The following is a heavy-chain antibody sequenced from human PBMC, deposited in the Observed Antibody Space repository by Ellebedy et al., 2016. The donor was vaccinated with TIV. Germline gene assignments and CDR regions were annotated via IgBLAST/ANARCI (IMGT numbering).Heavy chain of an antibody. CDR1: GRTFSSFA. CDR2: IYYSGST. J-gene: IGHJ3*02. Sequence: ESLKISCAASGRTFSSFAMSWVRQAPGKGLEWIGSIYYSGSTYYNPSLKSRVTISVDTSKNQFSLKLSSVTAADTAVYYCARRRPASAFDIWGQGTMVTVSS. D-gene: IGHD1-14*01. V-gene: IGHV4-39*01. CDR3: ARRRPASAFDI.